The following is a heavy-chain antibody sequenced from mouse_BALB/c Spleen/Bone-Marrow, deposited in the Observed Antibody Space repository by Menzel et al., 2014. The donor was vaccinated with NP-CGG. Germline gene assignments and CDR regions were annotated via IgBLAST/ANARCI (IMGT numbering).Heavy chain of an antibody. J-gene: IGHJ3*01. Sequence: QVQLQQSAAELARPGASVKMSCKASGYTFTSYTMHWVKQRPGQGLEWIGYINPSSGYIEYNQKFRVKTTLTADKSSSTAYMQLNSLTSEDSAVIYCARGDGYYGFVYWGQGTLVTVSA. CDR1: GYTFTSYT. D-gene: IGHD2-3*01. CDR2: INPSSGYI. V-gene: IGHV1-4*02. CDR3: ARGDGYYGFVY.